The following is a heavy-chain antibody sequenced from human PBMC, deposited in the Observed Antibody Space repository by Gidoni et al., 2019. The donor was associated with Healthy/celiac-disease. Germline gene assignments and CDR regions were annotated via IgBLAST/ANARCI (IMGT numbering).Heavy chain of an antibody. D-gene: IGHD5-12*01. CDR2: IRSKAYGGTT. J-gene: IGHJ6*01. CDR1: GFTFGDYA. CDR3: TIVPPEMATIYYYYYGMDV. Sequence: EVQLVESGGGLLKPGRSLRLSCTASGFTFGDYAMSCCRQAPGKGLEWVGVIRSKAYGGTTEYAASVKGRFTISRDDSKSSAYLQMNSLKTEDTAVYYCTIVPPEMATIYYYYYGMDVWGQGTTVTVSS. V-gene: IGHV3-49*05.